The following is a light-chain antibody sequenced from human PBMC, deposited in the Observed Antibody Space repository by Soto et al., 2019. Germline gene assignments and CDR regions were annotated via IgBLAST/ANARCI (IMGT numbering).Light chain of an antibody. Sequence: QSVLTQSPSASASLGASVKLTCTLSSGHSSYAIAWHQQQPEKGPRYLMKLNSDGSHSKGDGIPDRFSGSSSGAERYLTISSLQSEEEADYYCQTWGSGIRVFGGGTKLTVL. CDR2: LNSDGSH. CDR3: QTWGSGIRV. V-gene: IGLV4-69*01. J-gene: IGLJ3*02. CDR1: SGHSSYA.